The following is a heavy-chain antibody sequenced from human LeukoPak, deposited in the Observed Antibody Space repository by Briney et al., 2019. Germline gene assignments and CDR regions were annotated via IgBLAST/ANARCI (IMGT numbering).Heavy chain of an antibody. Sequence: SETLSLTCTACGGSISRDYRSWIRQSPGKGLEWIGFIHYSGSTNYNPSLKRRVTISIDTSENQFSLKLSSVTAANTAVYYCAGYYYGSGNYYKHWGQGTLVTVSS. D-gene: IGHD3-10*01. V-gene: IGHV4-59*01. CDR1: GGSISRDY. J-gene: IGHJ4*02. CDR2: IHYSGST. CDR3: AGYYYGSGNYYKH.